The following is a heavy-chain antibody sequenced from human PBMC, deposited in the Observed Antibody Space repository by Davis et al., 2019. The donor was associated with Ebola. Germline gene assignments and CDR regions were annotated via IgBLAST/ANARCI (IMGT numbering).Heavy chain of an antibody. CDR3: ARVPFHDSLSGVFDY. CDR1: GFTFSSYA. D-gene: IGHD3-9*01. V-gene: IGHV4-31*02. CDR2: IYHSGST. J-gene: IGHJ4*02. Sequence: LRLSCAASGFTFSSYAMSWVRQHPGKGLEWIGFIYHSGSTHYNPSLKSRLTMSVDTSKNQFSLQLTSVTAADTAVYYCARVPFHDSLSGVFDYWGQGTLVTVSS.